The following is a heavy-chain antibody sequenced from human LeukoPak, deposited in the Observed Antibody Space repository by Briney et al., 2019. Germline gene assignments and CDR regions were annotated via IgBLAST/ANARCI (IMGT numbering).Heavy chain of an antibody. J-gene: IGHJ6*02. CDR1: GFTFSSYW. CDR2: LNGDGSSI. Sequence: GGSLRLSCAASGFTFSSYWMHWVRHAPGKGLVWVSHLNGDGSSITYADSVKGRFTISRDNAKGTLYLQMNSLRAEDTAVYYCARDRGYSPDVWGQGTTVTVSS. CDR3: ARDRGYSPDV. D-gene: IGHD5-18*01. V-gene: IGHV3-74*01.